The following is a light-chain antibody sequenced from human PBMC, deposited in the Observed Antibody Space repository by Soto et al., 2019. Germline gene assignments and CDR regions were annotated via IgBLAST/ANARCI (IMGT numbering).Light chain of an antibody. CDR2: GAS. CDR1: HSVSSSY. CDR3: PQYGSSPWT. Sequence: EIVLTQSPGTLSLSPGERASLSCRASHSVSSSYLDWYQQKPGQAPRLLIYGASSRDTGIPDRFSGSGSGTDFTLTISRLQPEDFAVYYCPQYGSSPWTFGQGTKVDI. V-gene: IGKV3-20*01. J-gene: IGKJ1*01.